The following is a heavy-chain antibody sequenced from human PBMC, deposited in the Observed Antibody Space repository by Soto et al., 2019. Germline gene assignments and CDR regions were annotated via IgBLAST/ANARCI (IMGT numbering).Heavy chain of an antibody. Sequence: EVQLVESEGGLVQPGGSLRLSCAASGFTFNSYSMNWVRQAPGKGLEWVSYISSRSRTIHYADSVKGRFTISRDNAKNSLYLQMNSLRVEDTAVYYCARERHVILTGNFEGPLDYWGQGTLVTVSS. D-gene: IGHD3-9*01. V-gene: IGHV3-48*01. J-gene: IGHJ4*02. CDR1: GFTFNSYS. CDR2: ISSRSRTI. CDR3: ARERHVILTGNFEGPLDY.